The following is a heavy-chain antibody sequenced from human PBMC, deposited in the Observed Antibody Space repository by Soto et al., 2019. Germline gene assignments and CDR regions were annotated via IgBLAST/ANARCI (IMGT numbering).Heavy chain of an antibody. J-gene: IGHJ3*02. Sequence: PSETLSLTCTVSGGSISSYYWSWIRQPPGKGLEWIGYIYYSGSTNYNPSLKSRVTISVDTSKNQFSLKLSSVTAADTAVYYCAGTNENDMITFGGVIGPDAFDIWGQGTMVTVS. CDR3: AGTNENDMITFGGVIGPDAFDI. CDR1: GGSISSYY. V-gene: IGHV4-59*01. D-gene: IGHD3-16*02. CDR2: IYYSGST.